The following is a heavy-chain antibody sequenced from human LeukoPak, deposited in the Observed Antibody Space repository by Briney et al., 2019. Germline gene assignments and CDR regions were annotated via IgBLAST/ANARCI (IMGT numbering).Heavy chain of an antibody. J-gene: IGHJ4*02. CDR2: INSNSGGT. D-gene: IGHD6-13*01. V-gene: IGHV1-2*02. CDR1: GYIFTGYY. CDR3: ARAPSLVFQDSSWYIY. Sequence: ASVKVSCKASGYIFTGYYMHWVRQAPGQGLEWMGWINSNSGGTNYAQKFQGRVTMTRDTSISTAYMELSRLRSDDTAVYYCARAPSLVFQDSSWYIYWGQGTLVTVSS.